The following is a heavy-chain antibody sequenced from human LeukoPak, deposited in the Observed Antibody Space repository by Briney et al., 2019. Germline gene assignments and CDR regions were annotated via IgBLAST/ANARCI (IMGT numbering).Heavy chain of an antibody. CDR3: ARGEYYYDGGY. V-gene: IGHV3-7*03. Sequence: GGSLRLSCAVSGFTFNNYWASWVRQAPGKGLEWVANINQDGSQKYYVDSVRGRFTISRDNAKNSLYLQMNSLRVVDTAVYYCARGEYYYDGGYWGQGTLVTVSS. CDR2: INQDGSQK. J-gene: IGHJ4*02. CDR1: GFTFNNYW. D-gene: IGHD3-22*01.